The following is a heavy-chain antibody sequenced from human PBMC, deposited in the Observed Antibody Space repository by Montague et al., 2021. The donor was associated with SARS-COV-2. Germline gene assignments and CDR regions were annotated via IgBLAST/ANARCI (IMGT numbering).Heavy chain of an antibody. J-gene: IGHJ5*02. CDR1: GGSISSSSYY. Sequence: SETLSLTCTVSGGSISSSSYYRGWIRQPPGKGLEWIGSIYYSGSTYYNPSLKSRVTISVDTSKNQFSLKLSSVTAADTAVYYCARDGGTVTTFLGVGYVRGGLNWFDPWGQGTLGTVSS. V-gene: IGHV4-39*07. D-gene: IGHD4-17*01. CDR2: IYYSGST. CDR3: ARDGGTVTTFLGVGYVRGGLNWFDP.